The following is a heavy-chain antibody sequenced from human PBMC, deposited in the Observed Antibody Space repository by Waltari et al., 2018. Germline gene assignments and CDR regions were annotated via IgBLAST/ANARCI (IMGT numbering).Heavy chain of an antibody. Sequence: QVQLVESGGGVVQPGRSLRLPCAASGFTFSSYAMHWVRQAPGKGLEWVAVISYDGSNKYYADSVKGRFTISRDNSKNTLYLQMNSLRAEDTAVYYCAAWADYGGDEYFDLWGRGTLVTVSS. CDR1: GFTFSSYA. CDR3: AAWADYGGDEYFDL. J-gene: IGHJ2*01. CDR2: ISYDGSNK. V-gene: IGHV3-30-3*01. D-gene: IGHD2-21*02.